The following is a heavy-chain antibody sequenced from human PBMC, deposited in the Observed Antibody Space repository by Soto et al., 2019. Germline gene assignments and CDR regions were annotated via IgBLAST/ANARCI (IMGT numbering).Heavy chain of an antibody. D-gene: IGHD7-27*01. CDR1: GGTFNSSG. CDR3: AIEVWGRGGYYLDS. CDR2: IIPVFGTT. V-gene: IGHV1-69*01. Sequence: QVHVVQSGAEVKKPGSSVKLTCTASGGTFNSSGINWVRQAPGQGLEWMGGIIPVFGTTKYAQKFRDRVTLVGDGSNSTSYMELSSLTSDDTAGYSCAIEVWGRGGYYLDSWGQGTLVTVSS. J-gene: IGHJ4*02.